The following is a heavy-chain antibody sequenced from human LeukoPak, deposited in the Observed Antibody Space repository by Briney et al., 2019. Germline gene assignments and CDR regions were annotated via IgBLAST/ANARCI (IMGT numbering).Heavy chain of an antibody. D-gene: IGHD3-22*01. J-gene: IGHJ4*02. CDR2: ILNDGSNQ. Sequence: GGSLRLSCAASGLTFRLYGMHWVRQAPGKGLEWVAVILNDGSNQYYADSVKGRFTVSRDNSKNTVFLQVNSLRADDTAVYYCSTTYYYDSSEGYWGQGTLVTVSS. CDR1: GLTFRLYG. CDR3: STTYYYDSSEGY. V-gene: IGHV3-33*01.